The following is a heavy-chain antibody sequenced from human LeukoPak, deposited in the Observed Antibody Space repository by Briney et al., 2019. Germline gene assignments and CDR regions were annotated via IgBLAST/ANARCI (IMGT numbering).Heavy chain of an antibody. CDR1: GFTVSSNS. Sequence: GGSLRLSCTVSGFTVSSNSMSWVRQAPGKGLEWVGHIKSQTHGGTTDYAAPVKGRFTISRDDSKKTVYLQMNSLQTDDTGVYHCTTEFFGSVYNNWGQGTLVTVSS. V-gene: IGHV3-15*01. CDR2: IKSQTHGGTT. D-gene: IGHD5/OR15-5a*01. J-gene: IGHJ4*02. CDR3: TTEFFGSVYNN.